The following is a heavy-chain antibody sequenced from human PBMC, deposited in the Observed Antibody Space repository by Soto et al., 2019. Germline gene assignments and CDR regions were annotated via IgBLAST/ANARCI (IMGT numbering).Heavy chain of an antibody. CDR3: ASRSARSGSLKLPYWFDP. CDR1: GFTFRSSD. D-gene: IGHD1-26*01. Sequence: EVQVLESGGGLVQPGGSLRLSCVASGFTFRSSDMSWVRQAPGKGLEWVASISAGGDTKYNAASVKGRFTISRDNYKTTVYLQINTLRVEDTAIYYCASRSARSGSLKLPYWFDPWGQGALVTVSS. J-gene: IGHJ5*02. V-gene: IGHV3-23*01. CDR2: ISAGGDTK.